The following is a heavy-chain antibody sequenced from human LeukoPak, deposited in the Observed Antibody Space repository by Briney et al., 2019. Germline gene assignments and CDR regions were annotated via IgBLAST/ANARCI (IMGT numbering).Heavy chain of an antibody. CDR1: GFTFSSYS. J-gene: IGHJ4*02. CDR3: AKDFRDYGWYFDY. CDR2: ISSSSSYI. Sequence: GGSLRLSCAASGFTFSSYSMNWVRQAPGKGLEWVSSISSSSSYIYYADSVKGRFTISRDNAKNSLYLQMNSLRAEDTAVYYCAKDFRDYGWYFDYWGQGTLVTVSS. D-gene: IGHD4-17*01. V-gene: IGHV3-21*04.